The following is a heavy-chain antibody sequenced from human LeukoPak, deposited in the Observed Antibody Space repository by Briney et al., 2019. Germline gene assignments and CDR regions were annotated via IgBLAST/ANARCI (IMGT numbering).Heavy chain of an antibody. CDR2: INPNSGGT. CDR1: GYTFTGYY. Sequence: ASVKVSCKASGYTFTGYYMHWVRQAPGQGLEWMGWINPNSGGTNYAQKFQGRVTMTRDTSISTAYMELSRLRSDDTAVYYCARVEYCSGGSCLDYWGQGTLVTVSS. V-gene: IGHV1-2*02. J-gene: IGHJ4*02. CDR3: ARVEYCSGGSCLDY. D-gene: IGHD2-15*01.